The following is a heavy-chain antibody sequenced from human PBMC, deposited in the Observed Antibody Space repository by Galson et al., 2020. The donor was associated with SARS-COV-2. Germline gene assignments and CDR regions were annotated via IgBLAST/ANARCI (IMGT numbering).Heavy chain of an antibody. CDR1: GGSIRSYY. J-gene: IGHJ5*02. CDR2: IYHGGST. Sequence: ASETLSLTCTVSGGSIRSYYWSWIRQSPGMGLEWIGYIYHGGSTSYNPSLKSRVSISLDTSRSQFSLILTSVTAADTAIYYCARGDTNSWYLKWFDPWGQGTLVTVSS. CDR3: ARGDTNSWYLKWFDP. V-gene: IGHV4-59*01. D-gene: IGHD6-13*01.